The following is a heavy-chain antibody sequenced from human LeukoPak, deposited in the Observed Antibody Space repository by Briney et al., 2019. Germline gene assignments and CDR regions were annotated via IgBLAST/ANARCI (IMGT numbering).Heavy chain of an antibody. CDR1: GFTFDDYG. CDR3: ARGDSSGWYYWFDP. CDR2: INWNGGST. D-gene: IGHD6-19*01. Sequence: GGSLRLSCAVSGFTFDDYGISWVRQAPGKGLEWVSGINWNGGSTGYADSVKGRFTISRDNAKNSLHLQMNSLRAEDTALYYCARGDSSGWYYWFDPWGQGTLVTVSS. V-gene: IGHV3-20*04. J-gene: IGHJ5*02.